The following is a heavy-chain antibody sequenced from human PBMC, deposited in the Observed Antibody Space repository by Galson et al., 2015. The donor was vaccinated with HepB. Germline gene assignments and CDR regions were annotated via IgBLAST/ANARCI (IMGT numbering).Heavy chain of an antibody. CDR1: GFTFSSYA. Sequence: SLRLSCAASGFTFSSYAMSWVRQAPGKGLEWVSAISGSGGSTYYADSVKGRFTVSRDNSKNTLYLQMNSLRAEDTAVYYCAKDERVTRTWFDPWGQGTLVTVSS. CDR3: AKDERVTRTWFDP. D-gene: IGHD4-17*01. V-gene: IGHV3-23*01. J-gene: IGHJ5*02. CDR2: ISGSGGST.